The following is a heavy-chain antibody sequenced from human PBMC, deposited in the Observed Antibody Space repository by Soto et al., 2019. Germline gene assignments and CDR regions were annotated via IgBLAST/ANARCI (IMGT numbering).Heavy chain of an antibody. D-gene: IGHD1-26*01. J-gene: IGHJ6*02. V-gene: IGHV4-39*01. Sequence: PSETLSLTCTVSGGAISGSSYYLGWIRQPPGKGLEWIGSIYYSGSTYYNPSLKSRVTISVDTSKDQFSLKLSSVTAADTAVYYCDLLESGSYLWGADYAMDVCGPGTPLTVSS. CDR1: GGAISGSSYY. CDR2: IYYSGST. CDR3: DLLESGSYLWGADYAMDV.